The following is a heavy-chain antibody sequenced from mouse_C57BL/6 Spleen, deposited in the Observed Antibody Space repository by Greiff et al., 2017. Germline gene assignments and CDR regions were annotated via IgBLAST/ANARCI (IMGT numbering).Heavy chain of an antibody. CDR3: ASLTTVVARYFDY. J-gene: IGHJ2*01. V-gene: IGHV1-81*01. Sequence: QVQLKESGAELARPGASVKLSCKASGYTFTSYGISWVKQRTGQGLEWIGEIYPRSGNTYYNEKFKGKATLTADKSSSTAYMELRSLTSEDSAVYFCASLTTVVARYFDYWGQGTTLTVSS. D-gene: IGHD1-1*01. CDR1: GYTFTSYG. CDR2: IYPRSGNT.